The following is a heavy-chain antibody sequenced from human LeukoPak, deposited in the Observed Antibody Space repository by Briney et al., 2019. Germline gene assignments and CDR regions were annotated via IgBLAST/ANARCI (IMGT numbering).Heavy chain of an antibody. D-gene: IGHD3-22*01. CDR2: IYYSGST. CDR3: ASYSYYYDSSGYFDY. Sequence: SETLSLTCTVSGGSISSYYWSWIRQPPGKGLEWIGYIYYSGSTNYNPSLKSRVTMSVDTSKNQFSLKLSSVTAADTAVYYCASYSYYYDSSGYFDYWGQGTLVTVSS. J-gene: IGHJ4*02. V-gene: IGHV4-59*01. CDR1: GGSISSYY.